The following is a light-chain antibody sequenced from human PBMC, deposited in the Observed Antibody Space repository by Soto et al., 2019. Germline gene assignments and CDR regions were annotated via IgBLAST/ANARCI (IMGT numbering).Light chain of an antibody. V-gene: IGKV1-39*01. CDR1: QAISSY. J-gene: IGKJ1*01. CDR3: QQSYLTRT. Sequence: DIQMTQSPSSLSASVGDRVTITCRASQAISSYLNWFQHKPGKASKLLIYAASTLQSGVPSRFSGSGSGTDFTLTISSLQPEDFATYYCQQSYLTRTFGQGTKVDIK. CDR2: AAS.